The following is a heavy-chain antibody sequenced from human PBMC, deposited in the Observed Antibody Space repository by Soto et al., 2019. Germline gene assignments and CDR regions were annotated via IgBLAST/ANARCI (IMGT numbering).Heavy chain of an antibody. V-gene: IGHV1-69*01. CDR2: IIPIFGTA. CDR3: ASETYTAMVTGRFDY. D-gene: IGHD5-18*01. Sequence: QVQLVQSGAEVKKPGSSVTVSCTASGGTFSSYAISWVRQAPGQGLEWMGGIIPIFGTANYAQKFQGRVTITADESTSTAYMELSSLRSEDTAVYYCASETYTAMVTGRFDYWGQGTLVTVSS. CDR1: GGTFSSYA. J-gene: IGHJ4*02.